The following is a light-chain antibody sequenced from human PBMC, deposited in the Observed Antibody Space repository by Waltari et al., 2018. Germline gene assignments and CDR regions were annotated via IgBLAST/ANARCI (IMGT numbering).Light chain of an antibody. V-gene: IGKV3-15*01. J-gene: IGKJ4*01. CDR3: QQYNNWPALT. CDR1: QRVSSN. Sequence: ETVMTQSPATLSVSPGERATLSCRARQRVSSNLAWSQQKPGQAPRLLIYGASTKATGNPARFSGSGSGTEFALTISSLQSEDFAVYYCQQYNNWPALTFGGGTKVESK. CDR2: GAS.